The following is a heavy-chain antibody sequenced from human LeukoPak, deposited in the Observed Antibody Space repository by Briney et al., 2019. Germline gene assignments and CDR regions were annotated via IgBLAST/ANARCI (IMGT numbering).Heavy chain of an antibody. Sequence: SETLSLTCTVSGGSISSGGYYWSWIRQHPGKGLEWIGYIYYSGSTYYNPPLKSRVTISVDTSKNQFSLKLSSVTAADTAVYYCARDLGLSGRTQTYSNYYYGMDVWGQGTTVTVSS. CDR2: IYYSGST. CDR3: ARDLGLSGRTQTYSNYYYGMDV. V-gene: IGHV4-31*03. J-gene: IGHJ6*02. CDR1: GGSISSGGYY. D-gene: IGHD4-11*01.